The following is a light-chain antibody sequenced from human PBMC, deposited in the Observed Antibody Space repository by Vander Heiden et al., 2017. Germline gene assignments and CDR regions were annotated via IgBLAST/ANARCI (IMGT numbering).Light chain of an antibody. V-gene: IGKV3-20*01. Sequence: EIVLTQSPGTMSLSAGERASVSSRGSQSVGSSYLAGYQQKPGQAPRLLIYGASSRANSIPDRSSGSRSGTDFTLTISRLEPEDVAVYYCQQYGSSPLYTFGQGTKLEIK. J-gene: IGKJ2*01. CDR1: QSVGSSY. CDR3: QQYGSSPLYT. CDR2: GAS.